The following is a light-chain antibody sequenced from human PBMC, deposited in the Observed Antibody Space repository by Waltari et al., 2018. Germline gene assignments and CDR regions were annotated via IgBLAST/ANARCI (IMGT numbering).Light chain of an antibody. V-gene: IGLV3-1*01. CDR3: QVWDSSTAV. J-gene: IGLJ3*02. CDR1: KLGDKY. CDR2: DDS. Sequence: SYELTQSPSLSVSPGQTASITCSGDKLGDKYASWYQQKPGQSPVLVIYDDSKRPSGIPERFAGSNSGNTATLTISGTQAMDEADYYCQVWDSSTAVFGGGTKLTVL.